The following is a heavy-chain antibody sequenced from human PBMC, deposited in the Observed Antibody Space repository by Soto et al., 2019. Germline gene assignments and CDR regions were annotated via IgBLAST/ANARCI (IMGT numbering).Heavy chain of an antibody. J-gene: IGHJ4*02. CDR1: GYTFTTYY. Sequence: ASVKVSCKSSGYTFTTYYIHWVRQAPGQGLEWMGISNPSSSPRNAQKFRGRVTMTRDTSTSTVYMELSSLRSEDTAVYYCARDRGDGWRNLYFDYWGQGTLVTVSS. V-gene: IGHV1-46*01. CDR2: SNPSSSP. CDR3: ARDRGDGWRNLYFDY. D-gene: IGHD3-10*01.